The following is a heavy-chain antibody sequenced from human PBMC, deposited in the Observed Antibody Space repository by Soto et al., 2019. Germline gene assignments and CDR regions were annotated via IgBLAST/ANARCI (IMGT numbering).Heavy chain of an antibody. D-gene: IGHD3-22*01. J-gene: IGHJ4*02. V-gene: IGHV3-30-3*01. CDR2: ISYDGSNK. CDR1: GFTFSSYA. Sequence: GGSLRLSCAASGFTFSSYAMHWVRQAPGKGLEWVAVISYDGSNKYYADSVKGRFTISRDNSKNTLYLQMNSLRAEDSSVYYSARGRDYSDTSGYYYYFDYGDQVPLVTVCS. CDR3: ARGRDYSDTSGYYYYFDY.